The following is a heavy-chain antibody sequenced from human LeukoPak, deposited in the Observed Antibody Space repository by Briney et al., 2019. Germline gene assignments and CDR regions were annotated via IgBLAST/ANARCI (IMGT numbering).Heavy chain of an antibody. CDR2: INPSGGST. D-gene: IGHD3-22*01. Sequence: ASVTVSCKASGYTFTSYYMHWVRQAPGQGLEWMGRINPSGGSTSYAQKFQGRVTMTRDTSTSTVYMELSSLRSEDTAVYYCARDSSGYSVLDYWGQGTLVTVSS. J-gene: IGHJ4*02. CDR1: GYTFTSYY. V-gene: IGHV1-46*01. CDR3: ARDSSGYSVLDY.